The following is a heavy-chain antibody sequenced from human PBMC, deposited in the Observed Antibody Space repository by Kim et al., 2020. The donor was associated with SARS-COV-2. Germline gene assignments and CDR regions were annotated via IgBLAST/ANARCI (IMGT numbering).Heavy chain of an antibody. V-gene: IGHV4-31*03. CDR2: IYYSGST. CDR3: ARVNYGSGTADY. D-gene: IGHD3-10*01. J-gene: IGHJ4*02. Sequence: SETLSLTCTVSGGSISSGGYYWSWIRQHPGKGLEWIGYIYYSGSTYYNPSLKSRVTISVDTSKNQFSLKLSSVTAADTAVYYCARVNYGSGTADYWGQGTLVTVSS. CDR1: GGSISSGGYY.